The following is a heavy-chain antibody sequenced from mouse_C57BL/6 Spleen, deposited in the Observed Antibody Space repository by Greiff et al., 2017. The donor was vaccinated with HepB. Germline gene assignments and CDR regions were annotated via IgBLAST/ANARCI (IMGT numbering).Heavy chain of an antibody. CDR1: GYTFTSYW. CDR3: VHASYYGSSHAMDY. Sequence: QVQLKQPGAELVKPGASVKLSCKASGYTFTSYWMNWVKQRPGRGLEWIGRIDPNSGGTKYNEKFKSKATLTVDKPSSTAYMQLSSLTSEDSAVYYCVHASYYGSSHAMDYWGQGTSVTVSS. J-gene: IGHJ4*01. D-gene: IGHD1-1*01. V-gene: IGHV1-72*01. CDR2: IDPNSGGT.